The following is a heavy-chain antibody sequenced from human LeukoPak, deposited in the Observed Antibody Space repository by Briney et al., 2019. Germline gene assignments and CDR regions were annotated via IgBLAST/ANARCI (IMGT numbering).Heavy chain of an antibody. CDR3: ARINSGYDLSSSWYPNWFDP. CDR2: IRYTGRT. CDR1: GGSISGFY. V-gene: IGHV4-59*01. J-gene: IGHJ5*02. Sequence: ETLSLTCTVSGGSISGFYWSWIWQPPGKGQEWIGNIRYTGRTNYNPSLKSRVTMSVETSKNHFSVRLTSVTAADTAVYYCARINSGYDLSSSWYPNWFDPWGQGALVTVSS. D-gene: IGHD6-13*01.